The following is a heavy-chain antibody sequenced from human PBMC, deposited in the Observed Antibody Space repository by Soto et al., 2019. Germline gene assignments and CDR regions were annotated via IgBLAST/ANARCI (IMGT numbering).Heavy chain of an antibody. V-gene: IGHV3-30*18. CDR1: GFTFRSYG. CDR2: ISYDGSNE. J-gene: IGHJ4*02. CDR3: AKGLNYCGGDCYSAGIDY. D-gene: IGHD2-21*02. Sequence: GESLRLSCAASGFTFRSYGMHWVRQAPGKGLEWVAVISYDGSNEYHTDSVKGRCTISRDNSKKTLYLQMNSLRAEDTAVYYCAKGLNYCGGDCYSAGIDYWGQGTLVTVSS.